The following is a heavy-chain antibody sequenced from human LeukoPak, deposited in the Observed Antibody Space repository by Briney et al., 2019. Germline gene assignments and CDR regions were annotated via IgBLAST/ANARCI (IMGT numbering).Heavy chain of an antibody. D-gene: IGHD3-10*01. CDR1: GFTFSSYS. CDR2: ISTSSIYI. V-gene: IGHV3-21*01. CDR3: ARSQPRDSGTYLFDWFDP. J-gene: IGHJ5*02. Sequence: GGSLRLSCAASGFTFSSYSMNWVRQAPGKGLEWVSSISTSSIYIYYADSVKGRFTISRDNAKNSLYLQLNSLRAEDTAVYYCARSQPRDSGTYLFDWFDPWGQGTLVTVSS.